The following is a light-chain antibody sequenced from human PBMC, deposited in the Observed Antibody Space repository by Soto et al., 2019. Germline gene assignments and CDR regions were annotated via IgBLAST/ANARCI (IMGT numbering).Light chain of an antibody. Sequence: QSVLTQPASVSGSPGQSITISCTGTSSDVGGYNYVSWYQQHPGKAPKLIIYDVGNRPSGVSNRFSGPKSGNTASLTISGLQAEDEADYYCSSYTSNKTLVAFGGGTKLTVL. J-gene: IGLJ2*01. CDR2: DVG. CDR1: SSDVGGYNY. CDR3: SSYTSNKTLVA. V-gene: IGLV2-14*01.